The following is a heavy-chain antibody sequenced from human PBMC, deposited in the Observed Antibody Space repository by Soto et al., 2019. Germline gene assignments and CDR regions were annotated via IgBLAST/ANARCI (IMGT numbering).Heavy chain of an antibody. D-gene: IGHD2-2*01. CDR2: IKQDGSEK. V-gene: IGHV3-7*01. CDR1: GFTFSSYW. Sequence: GGSLRLSCAASGFTFSSYWMSWVRQAPGKGLEWVANIKQDGSEKYYVDSVKGRFTISRDNAKNSLYLQMNSLRAEDTAVYYCARDPSIVLVPSATYYYYYYGMDVWDQGTTVTVSS. CDR3: ARDPSIVLVPSATYYYYYYGMDV. J-gene: IGHJ6*02.